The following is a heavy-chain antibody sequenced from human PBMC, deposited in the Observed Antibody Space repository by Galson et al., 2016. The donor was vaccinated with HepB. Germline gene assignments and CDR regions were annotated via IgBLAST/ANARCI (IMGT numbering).Heavy chain of an antibody. D-gene: IGHD2/OR15-2a*01. J-gene: IGHJ6*02. V-gene: IGHV3-9*01. CDR1: GFTFDEYA. CDR3: ARVGIAWGYYYRRDV. CDR2: ITWNSGNI. Sequence: SLRLSCAASGFTFDEYAMHWVRLAPGKGLEWVSGITWNSGNIGYADSVKGRFTISRDNAKSSLYLQMNSLRPEDTALYYCARVGIAWGYYYRRDVWGQGTTVTVSS.